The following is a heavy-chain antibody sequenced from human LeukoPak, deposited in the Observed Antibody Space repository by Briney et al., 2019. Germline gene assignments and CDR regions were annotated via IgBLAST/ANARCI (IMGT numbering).Heavy chain of an antibody. CDR2: MYHSGSA. V-gene: IGHV4-38-2*01. D-gene: IGHD7-27*01. CDR3: ATWGRTWEVDP. Sequence: SETLSLTCAVSGYSMSSGNYWGWIRQPPGKGLEWIGSMYHSGSACYNPSLKSRVVISVDTSKKQFSLRLNSVTAADTAVYYCATWGRTWEVDPWGQGILVTVSS. J-gene: IGHJ5*02. CDR1: GYSMSSGNY.